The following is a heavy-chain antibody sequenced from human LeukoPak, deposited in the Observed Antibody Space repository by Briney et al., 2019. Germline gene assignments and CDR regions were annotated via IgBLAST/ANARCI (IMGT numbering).Heavy chain of an antibody. Sequence: GGSLRLSCAASGFTFSSYAMSWVRQAPGKGLEWVSAISGSGGSTYYADSVKGRFTISRDNSKNTLYLQMNNLRAEDTGVYYCARDSAIVVLAYMDVWGKGTTVTVSS. CDR3: ARDSAIVVLAYMDV. V-gene: IGHV3-23*01. J-gene: IGHJ6*03. CDR1: GFTFSSYA. CDR2: ISGSGGST. D-gene: IGHD2-15*01.